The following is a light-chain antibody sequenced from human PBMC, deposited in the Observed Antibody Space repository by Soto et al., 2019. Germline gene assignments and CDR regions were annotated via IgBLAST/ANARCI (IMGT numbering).Light chain of an antibody. CDR1: QSVPKSY. Sequence: IVLTQSPGTLSLSPGERATLSCRASQSVPKSYLGWYQQRPGQALRLLIYDVSNRATGIPDRFSGSESGTDYTLTIRRLEPEDFAVYYCHQYAWSPLTFGQGTRLEIK. CDR3: HQYAWSPLT. V-gene: IGKV3-20*01. J-gene: IGKJ5*01. CDR2: DVS.